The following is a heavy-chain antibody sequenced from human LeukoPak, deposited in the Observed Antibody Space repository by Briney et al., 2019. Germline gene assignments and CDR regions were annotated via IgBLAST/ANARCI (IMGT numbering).Heavy chain of an antibody. CDR2: IRHDGSNK. CDR3: AKDQGFYGSGSYTLDY. D-gene: IGHD3-10*01. CDR1: GFTFSSYG. Sequence: GGSLRLSCAASGFTFSSYGMHWVRQAPGKGLEWVAFIRHDGSNKYYADSVKGRFTISRDNSKNTLYLQMNSLRAEDTAVYYCAKDQGFYGSGSYTLDYWGQGTLVTVSS. J-gene: IGHJ4*02. V-gene: IGHV3-30*02.